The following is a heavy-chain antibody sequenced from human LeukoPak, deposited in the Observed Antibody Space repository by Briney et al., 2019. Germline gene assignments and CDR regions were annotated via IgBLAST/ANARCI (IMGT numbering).Heavy chain of an antibody. CDR2: IYYSGST. CDR1: GGSISSSSYY. CDR3: ARIYDSSVDY. Sequence: TSETLSLTCTVSGGSISSSSYYWGWIRQPPGKGLEWIGSIYYSGSTHYNPSLKSRVTISVDTSKNQFSLKLSSVTAADTAVYYCARIYDSSVDYWGQGTLVTVSS. V-gene: IGHV4-39*07. D-gene: IGHD3-22*01. J-gene: IGHJ4*02.